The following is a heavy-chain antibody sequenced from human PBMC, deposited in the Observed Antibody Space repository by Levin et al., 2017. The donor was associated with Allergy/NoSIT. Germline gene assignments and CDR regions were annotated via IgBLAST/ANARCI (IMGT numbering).Heavy chain of an antibody. V-gene: IGHV3-23*01. Sequence: GGSLRLSCAASGFTFSSYAMSWVRQAPGKGLEWVSMISGSGGSTYDADSVKGRFTISRDNSKNTLYLQMNSLRAEDTAVYYCAKDRTGTIKTRAFDIWGQGTMVTVSS. D-gene: IGHD1-1*01. J-gene: IGHJ3*02. CDR2: ISGSGGST. CDR3: AKDRTGTIKTRAFDI. CDR1: GFTFSSYA.